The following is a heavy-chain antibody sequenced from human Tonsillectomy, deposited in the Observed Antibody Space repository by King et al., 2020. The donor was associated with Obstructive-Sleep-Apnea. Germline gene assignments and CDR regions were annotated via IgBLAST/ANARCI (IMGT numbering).Heavy chain of an antibody. J-gene: IGHJ4*02. Sequence: DVQLVESGGGLVKPGGSLRLSCAASGFTFSSYSMNWVRQAPGKGLEWVSFISSSSSYKHYADSVKGRFTISRDNAKNSLYLQMNSLRAEDTDVYYCARVGFGSGIDYWGQGTLVTVSS. D-gene: IGHD3-10*01. CDR1: GFTFSSYS. CDR2: ISSSSSYK. V-gene: IGHV3-21*01. CDR3: ARVGFGSGIDY.